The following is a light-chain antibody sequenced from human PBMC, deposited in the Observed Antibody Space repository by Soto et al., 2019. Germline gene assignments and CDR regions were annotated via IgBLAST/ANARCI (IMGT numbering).Light chain of an antibody. CDR2: GAS. CDR1: QSISNY. J-gene: IGKJ1*01. V-gene: IGKV1-39*01. CDR3: EQSYSTRWT. Sequence: DIQMTQSPSSLSASVGDRVTITCRASQSISNYLNWYQQKPGKAPKLLIYGASSLQSGVPSMFSGSGSGTDFTLTISSLQPEDFATYYCEQSYSTRWTFGQGTKVEIK.